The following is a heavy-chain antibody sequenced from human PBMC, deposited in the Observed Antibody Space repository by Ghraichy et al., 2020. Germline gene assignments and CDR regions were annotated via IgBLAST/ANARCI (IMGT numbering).Heavy chain of an antibody. CDR3: AREVGVCSSTSCYLGLYYYYYGMDV. Sequence: GGYLRLSCAASGFTFSSYSMNWVRQAPGKGLEWVSSISSSSSYIYYADSVKGRFTISRDNAKNSLYLQMNSLRAEDTAVYYCAREVGVCSSTSCYLGLYYYYYGMDVWGQGTTVTVSS. V-gene: IGHV3-21*01. CDR2: ISSSSSYI. CDR1: GFTFSSYS. D-gene: IGHD2-2*01. J-gene: IGHJ6*02.